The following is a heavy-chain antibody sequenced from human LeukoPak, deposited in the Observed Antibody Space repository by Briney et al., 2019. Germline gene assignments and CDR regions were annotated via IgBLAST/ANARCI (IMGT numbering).Heavy chain of an antibody. J-gene: IGHJ4*02. Sequence: SETLSLTCSVSGASISTSAYYWGWIRQPPGKGLEWIGSIYYSGSTYYNASRKSRVTISIETSKNQFFLRLSSVTAADTAVYYCASYDSSGYHNFDYWGQGTLVTVSS. CDR2: IYYSGST. V-gene: IGHV4-39*01. CDR1: GASISTSAYY. D-gene: IGHD3-22*01. CDR3: ASYDSSGYHNFDY.